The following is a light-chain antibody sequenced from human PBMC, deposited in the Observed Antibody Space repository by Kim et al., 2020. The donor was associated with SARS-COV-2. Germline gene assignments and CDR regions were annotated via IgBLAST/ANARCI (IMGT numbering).Light chain of an antibody. CDR2: EIS. J-gene: IGKJ2*03. Sequence: PVSTSFRSGQSLVYIDANTSLNWVLHRPGQSPRRLIYEISHRDSGVPDRFRGSGSGTDFTLKISRVEAECVGVYYCMQGAHWPLFSFGQGTKLEI. CDR1: QSLVYIDANTS. CDR3: MQGAHWPLFS. V-gene: IGKV2-30*01.